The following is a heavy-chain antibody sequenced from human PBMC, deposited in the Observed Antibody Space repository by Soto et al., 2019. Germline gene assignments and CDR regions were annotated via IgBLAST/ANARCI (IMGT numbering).Heavy chain of an antibody. CDR1: GFTFSSYS. CDR2: ITGSSSTI. V-gene: IGHV3-48*01. CDR3: ARDRDQYSSSWYLEY. J-gene: IGHJ4*02. D-gene: IGHD6-13*01. Sequence: GGSLRLSCAASGFTFSSYSMNWVRQAPGKGLGWVSYITGSSSTIYYAASVKGRFTISRDNAKNSLYLQMNSLRVEDTAVYYCARDRDQYSSSWYLEYWGQGALVTVSS.